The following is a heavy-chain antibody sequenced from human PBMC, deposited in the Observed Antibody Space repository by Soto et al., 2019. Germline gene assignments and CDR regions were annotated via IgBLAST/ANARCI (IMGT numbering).Heavy chain of an antibody. J-gene: IGHJ4*02. Sequence: ITLEESGPTLVKPTETLTLTCTFSGFSLTTGVGGGGVRQPPGKALEWLALVYWDDDKHYTPSLMSRLTITKDISKGQVVLTMTNMDPVDTATYYCATLTADFWGPGTLVTVSS. CDR2: VYWDDDK. V-gene: IGHV2-5*02. CDR3: ATLTADF. CDR1: GFSLTTGVG.